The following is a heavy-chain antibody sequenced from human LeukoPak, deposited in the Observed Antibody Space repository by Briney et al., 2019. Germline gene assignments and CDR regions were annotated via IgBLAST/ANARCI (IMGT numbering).Heavy chain of an antibody. Sequence: GGSLRLSCTASGFTFGDYAMSWVRQAPGKGLEWVAVIWYDGSNKYYADSVKGRFTISRDNSKNTLYLQMNSLRAEDTAVYYCAREKDYYDSSGAVGAFDIWGQGTMVTVSS. CDR3: AREKDYYDSSGAVGAFDI. CDR1: GFTFGDYA. J-gene: IGHJ3*02. V-gene: IGHV3-33*01. CDR2: IWYDGSNK. D-gene: IGHD3-22*01.